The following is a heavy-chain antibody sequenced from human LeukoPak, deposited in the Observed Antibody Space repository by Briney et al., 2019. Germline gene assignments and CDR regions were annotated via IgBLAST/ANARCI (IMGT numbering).Heavy chain of an antibody. CDR3: ARDTYQPGLIDC. D-gene: IGHD2-2*01. Sequence: PGGSLRLSCAASEFTFSLYAMNWVRQAPGKGLELVSYINDVSSDIHYAASVKGRFTISRDNAKNTLSLQMNSLRAEDTAVYYCARDTYQPGLIDCWGQGTLVTVSS. CDR2: INDVSSDI. CDR1: EFTFSLYA. V-gene: IGHV3-21*05. J-gene: IGHJ4*02.